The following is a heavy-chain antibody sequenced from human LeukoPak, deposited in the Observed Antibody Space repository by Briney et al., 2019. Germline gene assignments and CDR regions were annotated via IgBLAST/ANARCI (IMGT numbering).Heavy chain of an antibody. D-gene: IGHD2/OR15-2a*01. CDR3: ATWDSNSAQGFDP. CDR2: IYYTGIT. Sequence: SETLSLTRTVSGGSIRGTYYWAWIRQPPGMGLAWIGYIYYTGITYYNPSLKSRVTISVDTSKKHFSLKLTSVTAADTAVYYCATWDSNSAQGFDPWGPGTLITVSS. J-gene: IGHJ5*02. CDR1: GGSIRGTYY. V-gene: IGHV4-39*02.